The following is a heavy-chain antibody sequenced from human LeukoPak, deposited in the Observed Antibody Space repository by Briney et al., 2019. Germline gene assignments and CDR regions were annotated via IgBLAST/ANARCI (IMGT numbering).Heavy chain of an antibody. J-gene: IGHJ6*03. CDR1: GYTFTNYG. Sequence: GASVKVSCKASGYTFTNYGISWVRQAPGQKLEWMGWISAYNGNTYYAQKLQGRVTMTTDTSTTTAYMELRSLRSDDTAVYYCARAVLGGTIIHHYYYYMDVWGKGTTVTI. D-gene: IGHD1-7*01. CDR2: ISAYNGNT. CDR3: ARAVLGGTIIHHYYYYMDV. V-gene: IGHV1-18*01.